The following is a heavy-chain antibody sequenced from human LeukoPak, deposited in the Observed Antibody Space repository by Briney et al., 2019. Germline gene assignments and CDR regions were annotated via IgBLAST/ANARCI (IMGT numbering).Heavy chain of an antibody. D-gene: IGHD6-13*01. Sequence: SETLSLTCTVSGGSISSYYWSWIRQPPGKGLEWIGYIYYSGSTNYNPSPKSRVTISVDTSKNQFSLKLSSVTAADTAVYYCARVTSSSWYVYNWFDPWGQGTLVTVSS. J-gene: IGHJ5*02. CDR3: ARVTSSSWYVYNWFDP. CDR2: IYYSGST. CDR1: GGSISSYY. V-gene: IGHV4-59*01.